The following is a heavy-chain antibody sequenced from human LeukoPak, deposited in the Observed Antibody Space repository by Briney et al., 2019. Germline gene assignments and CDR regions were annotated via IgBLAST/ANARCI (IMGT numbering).Heavy chain of an antibody. CDR3: THSLRRGRCSGGSCYYFDY. Sequence: SGPTLVNPTQTLTLTCTCSGFSINTDGVGVGWIRQPPGKALEWLALIFWDGDKRYNPSLKSRLTITKDTSENQEVLTMTNMDPVDTATYYCTHSLRRGRCSGGSCYYFDYWGQGALVTVSS. J-gene: IGHJ4*02. V-gene: IGHV2-5*02. CDR1: GFSINTDGVG. CDR2: IFWDGDK. D-gene: IGHD2-15*01.